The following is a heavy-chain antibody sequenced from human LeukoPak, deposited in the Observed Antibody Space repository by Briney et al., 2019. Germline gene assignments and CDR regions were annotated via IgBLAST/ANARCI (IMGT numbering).Heavy chain of an antibody. Sequence: SETLSLTCTVSGGSISTSNYYWGWIRQPPGKGLEWIGNIFYSGSTYYSPSLKSRVTISVDTSKNQFSLKLSSVTAADTAVYYCARAPTPDISYYYYYYMDVWGKGTTVTVSS. CDR2: IFYSGST. D-gene: IGHD3-9*01. J-gene: IGHJ6*03. V-gene: IGHV4-39*07. CDR1: GGSISTSNYY. CDR3: ARAPTPDISYYYYYYMDV.